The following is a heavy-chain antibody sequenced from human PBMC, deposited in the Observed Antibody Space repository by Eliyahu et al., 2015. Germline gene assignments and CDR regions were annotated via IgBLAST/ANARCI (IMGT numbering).Heavy chain of an antibody. Sequence: QMQLVQSGPEVKKPGTSVKVSCKASGFTFTTSAVQWVRQARGQRLEWIGWVVVGGGNTNYAQRFQERVTITRDMSTSTAYLELSSLTSEDTAVYYCAARHYYGNSDYFTYWGQGTLVIVSS. V-gene: IGHV1-58*01. J-gene: IGHJ4*02. CDR3: AARHYYGNSDYFTY. CDR1: GFTFTTSA. D-gene: IGHD3-22*01. CDR2: VVVGGGNT.